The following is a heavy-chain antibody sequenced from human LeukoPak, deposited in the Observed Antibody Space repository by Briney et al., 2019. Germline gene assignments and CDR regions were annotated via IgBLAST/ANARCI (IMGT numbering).Heavy chain of an antibody. CDR2: MNPNSGNT. CDR3: ARTWSRRYDYGDYDAYYYYGMDV. V-gene: IGHV1-8*01. Sequence: GASVKVSCKASGYTFTSYDNNWVRQATGQGLEWMGWMNPNSGNTGYAQKFQGRVTMTRNTSISTAYMELSSLRSEDTAVYYCARTWSRRYDYGDYDAYYYYGMDVWGQGTTVTVSS. J-gene: IGHJ6*02. CDR1: GYTFTSYD. D-gene: IGHD4-17*01.